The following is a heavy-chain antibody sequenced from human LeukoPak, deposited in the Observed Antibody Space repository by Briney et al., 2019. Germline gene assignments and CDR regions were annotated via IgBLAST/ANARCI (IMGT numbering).Heavy chain of an antibody. V-gene: IGHV1-24*01. Sequence: GASVKVSCKVSGYTLTELSMHWVRQAPGKGLEWMGGFDPEDGETIYAQKFQGRVTMTEDTSTDTAYMELSSLRSEDTAVYYSATAMITFGGVIVTFDYWGQGTLVTVSS. CDR3: ATAMITFGGVIVTFDY. CDR1: GYTLTELS. D-gene: IGHD3-16*02. CDR2: FDPEDGET. J-gene: IGHJ4*02.